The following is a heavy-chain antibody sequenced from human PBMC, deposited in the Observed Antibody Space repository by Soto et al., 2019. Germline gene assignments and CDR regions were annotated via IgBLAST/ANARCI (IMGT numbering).Heavy chain of an antibody. CDR2: IYYDGST. CDR3: AKVVVAATRHSDFDS. V-gene: IGHV4-39*02. CDR1: GGSINSNNYY. J-gene: IGHJ4*02. D-gene: IGHD2-15*01. Sequence: SETLSLICTVSGGSINSNNYYWAWIRQPPGKGLAWIASIYYDGSTYYDTSLKSRVTISRDTSKNQFSLRLTSMTAADTAVYYCAKVVVAATRHSDFDSWGQGTLVTVSS.